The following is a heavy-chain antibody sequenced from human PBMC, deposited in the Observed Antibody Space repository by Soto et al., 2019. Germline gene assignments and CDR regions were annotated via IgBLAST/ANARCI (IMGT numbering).Heavy chain of an antibody. Sequence: QVQLVESGGGVVQPGRSLRLSCAASRMSFSFFGIHWVRQAPGQGLEWVAAIWHDGSNENYEDSVKGRFTISRDSSKNTVYLQMNSLSVEDTAVYFCAAELSYSRSTSSRTYYVDSWGQGTLVAVSS. CDR3: AAELSYSRSTSSRTYYVDS. J-gene: IGHJ4*02. V-gene: IGHV3-33*01. CDR2: IWHDGSNE. CDR1: RMSFSFFG. D-gene: IGHD2-2*01.